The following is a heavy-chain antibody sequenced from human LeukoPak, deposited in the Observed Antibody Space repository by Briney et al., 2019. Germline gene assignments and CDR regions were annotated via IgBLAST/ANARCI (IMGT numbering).Heavy chain of an antibody. J-gene: IGHJ4*02. V-gene: IGHV4-34*01. Sequence: SETLSLTCAVYGGSFSGYYWSWIRQPPGKGLEWIGEINHSGSTNYNPSLKSRVTISVGTSKNQFSLKLSSVTAADTAVYYCAIRRGYSYGYYFDYWGQGTLVTVSS. CDR3: AIRRGYSYGYYFDY. CDR1: GGSFSGYY. CDR2: INHSGST. D-gene: IGHD5-18*01.